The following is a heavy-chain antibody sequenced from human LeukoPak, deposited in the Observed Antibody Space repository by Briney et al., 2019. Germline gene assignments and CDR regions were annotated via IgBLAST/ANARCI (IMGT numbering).Heavy chain of an antibody. V-gene: IGHV4-4*07. CDR2: IYISGNT. J-gene: IGHJ4*02. Sequence: SETLSLTCTVSGDSMDNYYWTWMRQPAGKGLEWIGRIYISGNTMYNPSLQSRVTMSLDTSKNHFSLKLRSVTAADTAVYFCARGGVLHTYFDYWGQGTLVSVSS. CDR1: GDSMDNYY. D-gene: IGHD3-16*01. CDR3: ARGGVLHTYFDY.